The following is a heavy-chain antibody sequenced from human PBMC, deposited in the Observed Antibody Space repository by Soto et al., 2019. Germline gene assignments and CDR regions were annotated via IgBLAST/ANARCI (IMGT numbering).Heavy chain of an antibody. CDR1: GYTFTSYD. J-gene: IGHJ3*02. Sequence: ASVKVSCKASGYTFTSYDISWVRQATGQGLEWMGWMNPNSGNTGYARKFQGRVTMTRNTSISTAYMELSSLRSEDTAVYYCARVPMYYDILTGYYISASDAFDIWGQGTMVTVSS. V-gene: IGHV1-8*01. CDR2: MNPNSGNT. CDR3: ARVPMYYDILTGYYISASDAFDI. D-gene: IGHD3-9*01.